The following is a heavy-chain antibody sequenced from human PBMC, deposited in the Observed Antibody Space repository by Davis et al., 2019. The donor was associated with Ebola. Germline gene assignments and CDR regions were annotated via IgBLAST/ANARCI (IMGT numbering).Heavy chain of an antibody. CDR1: GFTFSSYS. J-gene: IGHJ6*03. CDR2: ISSSSSTI. CDR3: ARDQRFLEWLSNRYYYYYYMDV. Sequence: GESLKISCAASGFTFSSYSMNWVRQAPGKGLEWVSYISSSSSTIYYADSVKGRFTISRDNAKNSLYLQMNSLRDEDTAVYYCARDQRFLEWLSNRYYYYYYMDVWGKGTTVTVSS. V-gene: IGHV3-48*02. D-gene: IGHD3-3*01.